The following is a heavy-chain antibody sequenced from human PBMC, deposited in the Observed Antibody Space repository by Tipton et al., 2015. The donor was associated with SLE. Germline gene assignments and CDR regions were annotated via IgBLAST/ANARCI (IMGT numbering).Heavy chain of an antibody. J-gene: IGHJ6*02. CDR1: GFTFSSYG. Sequence: SLRLSCAASGFTFSSYGMHWVRQAPGKGLEWVAVTYRGGSRYLADAVKGRFTVSRDNSKNTLYLQMNSLRAEDTAVYYCARDLKFESMDVWGQGTTVIVSS. CDR2: TYRGGSR. CDR3: ARDLKFESMDV. V-gene: IGHV3-NL1*01.